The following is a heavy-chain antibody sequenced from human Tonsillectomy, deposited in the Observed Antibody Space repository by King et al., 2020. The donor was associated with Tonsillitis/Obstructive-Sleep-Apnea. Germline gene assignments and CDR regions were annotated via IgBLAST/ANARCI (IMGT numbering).Heavy chain of an antibody. Sequence: QLQESGPGLVKPSHTLSLTCTVSVGSISSGGYYWSWIRQHPGKGLEWIGYIYYSGTTYDNPSLKNRVTMSVDTSKNQFSLKLSSVTAADTAVYYCARGYDYDNYLDCWGQGPLVTVSS. CDR1: VGSISSGGYY. J-gene: IGHJ4*02. V-gene: IGHV4-31*03. D-gene: IGHD4-17*01. CDR3: ARGYDYDNYLDC. CDR2: IYYSGTT.